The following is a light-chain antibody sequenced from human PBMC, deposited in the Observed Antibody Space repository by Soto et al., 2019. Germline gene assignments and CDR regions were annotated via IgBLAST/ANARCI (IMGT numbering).Light chain of an antibody. CDR1: QSVSSY. CDR3: QQRSDWPST. CDR2: DAS. Sequence: EIVLTQSPATLSLSPGERATLSCRASQSVSSYLAWYQQKPGQAPRLLIYDASNRCTGIPARFSGSGSGTDFTLTISSLEPDDFAVYYCQQRSDWPSTFGGGTKVQIK. J-gene: IGKJ4*01. V-gene: IGKV3-11*01.